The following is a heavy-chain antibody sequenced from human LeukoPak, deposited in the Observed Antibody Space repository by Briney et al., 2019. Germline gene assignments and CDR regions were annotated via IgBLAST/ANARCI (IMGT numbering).Heavy chain of an antibody. J-gene: IGHJ4*02. V-gene: IGHV1-69*13. D-gene: IGHD6-19*01. CDR1: GGTFSSYA. CDR3: ARTKTPYPGIAVAGEYYFDY. Sequence: SVKVSCKASGGTFSSYAISWVRQAPGQGLEWMGGIIPIFGTANYAQKFQGRVTITADESTSTAYMELGSLRSEDTAVYYCARTKTPYPGIAVAGEYYFDYWGQGTLVTVSS. CDR2: IIPIFGTA.